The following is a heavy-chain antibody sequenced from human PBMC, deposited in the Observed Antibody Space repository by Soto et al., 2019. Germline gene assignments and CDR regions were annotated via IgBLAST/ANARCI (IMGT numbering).Heavy chain of an antibody. J-gene: IGHJ4*02. Sequence: SETLSLTCTVSGDSINSYYWSWIRQPPGKGLEWIGYTYYSGSTNYNPSLKSRVTISVDTSKNQFSLKLSSVTAADTAVYYCAREGSGGSGWYVYFDYWGQGSLVTVS. CDR3: AREGSGGSGWYVYFDY. CDR2: TYYSGST. V-gene: IGHV4-59*01. D-gene: IGHD6-19*01. CDR1: GDSINSYY.